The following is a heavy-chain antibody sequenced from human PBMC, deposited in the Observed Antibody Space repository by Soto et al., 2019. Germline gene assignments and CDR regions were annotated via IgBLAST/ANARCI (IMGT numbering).Heavy chain of an antibody. D-gene: IGHD3-3*01. CDR1: GYTFTSYG. CDR2: ISAYNGNT. Sequence: ASVKVSCKASGYTFTSYGISWVRQAPGQGLEWMGWISAYNGNTNYAQKLQGRVTMTTDTSTSTAYMELRSLRSDDTAVYYCARLGVTIFGVVKAHDAFDIWGQGTMVTVSS. V-gene: IGHV1-18*04. CDR3: ARLGVTIFGVVKAHDAFDI. J-gene: IGHJ3*02.